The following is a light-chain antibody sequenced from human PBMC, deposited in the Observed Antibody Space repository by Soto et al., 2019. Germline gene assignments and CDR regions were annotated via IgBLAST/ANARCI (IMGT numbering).Light chain of an antibody. CDR3: FSYAGSPTSYV. J-gene: IGLJ1*01. CDR2: EGS. CDR1: RSDVGTYNL. Sequence: LTQPASVSGSRGQSITFSCTVARSDVGTYNLVSWYQQHPNKTPKFIIYEGSKRPSGVSDRFSGSQSGNTASLTISGLQGDDEADYYCFSYAGSPTSYVFGSGTKAPS. V-gene: IGLV2-23*01.